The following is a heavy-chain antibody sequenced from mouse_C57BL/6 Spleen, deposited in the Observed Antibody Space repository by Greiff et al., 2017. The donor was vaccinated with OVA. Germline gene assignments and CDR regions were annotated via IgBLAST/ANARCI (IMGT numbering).Heavy chain of an antibody. CDR2: ISSGGSYT. J-gene: IGHJ2*01. D-gene: IGHD1-1*01. CDR3: ARHEDGSSSYYFDY. V-gene: IGHV5-6*01. Sequence: EVQRVESGGGLVKPGGSLKLSCAASGFTFSDYGMHWVRQAPEKGLEWVATISSGGSYTYYPDSVKGRFTISRDNAKNTLYLQMSSLKSEDTAMYYCARHEDGSSSYYFDYWGQGTTLTVSS. CDR1: GFTFSDYG.